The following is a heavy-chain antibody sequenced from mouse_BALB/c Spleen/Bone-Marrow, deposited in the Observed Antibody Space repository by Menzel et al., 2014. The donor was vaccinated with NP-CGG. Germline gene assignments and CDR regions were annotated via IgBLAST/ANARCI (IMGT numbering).Heavy chain of an antibody. V-gene: IGHV5-12-1*01. D-gene: IGHD2-14*01. CDR3: ARKVRYFDD. CDR2: ISSGGGST. J-gene: IGHJ2*01. CDR1: GSAFSSYD. Sequence: EVKVVESGGGLVKPGGSLKLSCAASGSAFSSYDMSWVRQTPEKRLEWAAYISSGGGSTYYPDTAKGRFTISRDNAKNSLYLQMSSRKSEGTAMYYCARKVRYFDDWGQGTTLTVSS.